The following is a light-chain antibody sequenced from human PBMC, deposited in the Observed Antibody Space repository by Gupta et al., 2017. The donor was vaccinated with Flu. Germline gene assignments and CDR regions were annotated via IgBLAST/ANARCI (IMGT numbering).Light chain of an antibody. J-gene: IGKJ1*01. Sequence: PLPPSPSSLSAAVGDRVTITCRASQDIIKYLSLVQQKPGKGPKSLLYAASSLQSGVPSTVSFSGSVSGTDFTLKISRVETEDAETYFCKQYLRDPPTFGQGTQVEIK. CDR1: QDIIKY. V-gene: IGKV1-16*01. CDR3: KQYLRDPPT. CDR2: AAS.